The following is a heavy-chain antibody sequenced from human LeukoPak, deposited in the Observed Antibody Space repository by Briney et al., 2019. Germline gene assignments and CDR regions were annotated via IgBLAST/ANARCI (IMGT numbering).Heavy chain of an antibody. CDR2: INPNSGGT. J-gene: IGHJ6*03. CDR3: ASSTHYYYYYMDV. V-gene: IGHV1-2*02. CDR1: GYTFTGYY. Sequence: ASVKVFCKASGYTFTGYYMHWVRQAPGQGLEWMGWINPNSGGTNYAQKFQGRVTMTRDTSISTAYMELSRLRSDDTAVYYCASSTHYYYYYMDVWGKGTTVTVSS.